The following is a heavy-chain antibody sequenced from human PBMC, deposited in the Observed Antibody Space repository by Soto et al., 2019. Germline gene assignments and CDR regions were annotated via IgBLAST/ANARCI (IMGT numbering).Heavy chain of an antibody. J-gene: IGHJ5*02. V-gene: IGHV4-34*01. CDR1: GGSVNGYY. D-gene: IGHD3-3*01. CDR2: INHTGGT. CDR3: ATRITVFGLLIPPFDP. Sequence: PSETLSLTCAVYGGSVNGYYWNWIRRPPGKGLEWIGEINHTGGTHYNPSLKSRVTMSVDTSKNKFSLRLSSVTAADTAIYYCATRITVFGLLIPPFDPWGQGTQVTVS.